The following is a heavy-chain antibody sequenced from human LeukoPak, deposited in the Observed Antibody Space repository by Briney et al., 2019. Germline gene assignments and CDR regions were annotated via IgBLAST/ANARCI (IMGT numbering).Heavy chain of an antibody. Sequence: ASVKVSCKASGYTFTRYYMPWVREAPGQGLEWMGGINPNRVVTNYAHKIQGRVTITRETSISTAHTELSRLRSDDTTVYSCARLVGKGAFDIWGQGTMVTVSS. CDR1: GYTFTRYY. CDR2: INPNRVVT. J-gene: IGHJ3*02. CDR3: ARLVGKGAFDI. V-gene: IGHV1-2*02.